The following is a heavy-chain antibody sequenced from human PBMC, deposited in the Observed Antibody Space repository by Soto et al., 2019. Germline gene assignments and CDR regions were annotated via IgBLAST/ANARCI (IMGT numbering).Heavy chain of an antibody. CDR3: ARGRYNTGSSIPYFDN. CDR2: IHSSGST. D-gene: IGHD6-6*01. J-gene: IGHJ4*02. CDR1: GASMNSYH. Sequence: SETLSLTCTVSGASMNSYHWSWIRQPAGKGLEWIGHIHSSGSTNYNPSLRSRVTLSIDRAKKQFSLKLNSVTAADTAVYFCARGRYNTGSSIPYFDNWGQGTLVTVSS. V-gene: IGHV4-4*07.